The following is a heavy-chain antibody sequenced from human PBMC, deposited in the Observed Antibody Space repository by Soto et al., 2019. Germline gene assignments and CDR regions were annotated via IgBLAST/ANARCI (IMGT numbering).Heavy chain of an antibody. CDR1: GCSISSYY. D-gene: IGHD6-19*01. CDR2: IYYSGST. J-gene: IGHJ4*02. V-gene: IGHV4-59*01. CDR3: AIDSSRWYRFDY. Sequence: QVQLQESGPGLVKPSETLSLTCTVSGCSISSYYWSWIRQPPGKGLEWIGYIYYSGSTNYNPSLKSRVTISVDTSKNQFYLKLSAVTAAETAGYYCAIDSSRWYRFDYWGQGTLVNVSS.